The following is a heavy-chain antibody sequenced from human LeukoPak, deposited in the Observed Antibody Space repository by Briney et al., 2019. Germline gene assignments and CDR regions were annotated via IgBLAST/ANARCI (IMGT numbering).Heavy chain of an antibody. V-gene: IGHV4-4*07. D-gene: IGHD1-7*01. CDR1: GGSISSYY. CDR3: ARGPENWNYGFYFDY. CDR2: IYTSGST. J-gene: IGHJ4*02. Sequence: SETLSLTCTVSGGSISSYYWSWIRQPAGKGLERIGRIYTSGSTNYNPSLKSRVTMSVDTSKNQFSLKLSSVTAADTAVYYCARGPENWNYGFYFDYWGQGTLVTVSS.